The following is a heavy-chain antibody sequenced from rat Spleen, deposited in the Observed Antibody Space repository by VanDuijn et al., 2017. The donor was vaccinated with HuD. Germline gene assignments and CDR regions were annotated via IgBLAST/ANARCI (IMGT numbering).Heavy chain of an antibody. CDR2: ISYDGSIT. J-gene: IGHJ4*01. Sequence: EVQLVESGGGLVQPGRSMKLSCAASGFTFSNFVMAWVRQAPTKGLEWVATISYDGSITYYRDSVKGRFTISRDNAKSTLYLQMDSLRTEDTATYYCARQRWDVMDAWGQGVSVTVSS. CDR3: ARQRWDVMDA. V-gene: IGHV5-29*01. CDR1: GFTFSNFV.